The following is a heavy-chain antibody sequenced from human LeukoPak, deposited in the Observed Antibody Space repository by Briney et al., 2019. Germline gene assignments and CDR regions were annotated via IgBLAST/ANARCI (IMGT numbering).Heavy chain of an antibody. Sequence: SVKVSCKASGYTFTSYGISWVRQAPGQGLEWMGGIIPIFGTANYAQKFQGRVTITADESTSTAYMELSSLRSEDTAVYYCARRAYYYYYMDVWGKGTTVTISS. V-gene: IGHV1-69*13. CDR1: GYTFTSYG. CDR2: IIPIFGTA. CDR3: ARRAYYYYYMDV. J-gene: IGHJ6*03.